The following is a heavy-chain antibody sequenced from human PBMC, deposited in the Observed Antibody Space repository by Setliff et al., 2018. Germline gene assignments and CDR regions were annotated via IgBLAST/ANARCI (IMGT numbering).Heavy chain of an antibody. D-gene: IGHD3-10*01. Sequence: ETLSLTCNVSGGSVSSTSHHWSWIRQAPGKGLEWLASINPDASEKYYADSVKGRFTISRDNSQNTLFLQMNGLRPEDTAFYHCAKVKKQLIRGFGLDYWGPGTPVTVSS. V-gene: IGHV3-7*01. CDR1: GGSVSSTS. CDR2: INPDASEK. CDR3: AKVKKQLIRGFGLDY. J-gene: IGHJ4*02.